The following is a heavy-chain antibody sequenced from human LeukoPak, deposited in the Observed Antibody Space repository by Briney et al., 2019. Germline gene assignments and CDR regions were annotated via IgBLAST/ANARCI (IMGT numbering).Heavy chain of an antibody. D-gene: IGHD3-3*01. V-gene: IGHV3-11*04. CDR1: GFTFSDYY. Sequence: GGTLRLSCAASGFTFSDYYMSWIRQAPGKGREWVSYISSSGSTIYYADSVKGRLTISRDNAKNSLYLQMNSLRDEDAAVYYCARDNFWSGYDAFDIWGQGTMVTVSS. CDR2: ISSSGSTI. J-gene: IGHJ3*02. CDR3: ARDNFWSGYDAFDI.